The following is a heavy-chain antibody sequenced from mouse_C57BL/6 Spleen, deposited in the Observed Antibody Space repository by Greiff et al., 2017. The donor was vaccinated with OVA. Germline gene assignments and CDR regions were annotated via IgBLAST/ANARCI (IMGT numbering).Heavy chain of an antibody. J-gene: IGHJ4*01. CDR2: ISDGGSYT. CDR3: ARHWDDAMDY. CDR1: GFTFSSYA. D-gene: IGHD4-1*01. V-gene: IGHV5-4*01. Sequence: EVQLVESGGGLVKPGGSLKLSCAASGFTFSSYAMSWVRQTPEKRLEWVATISDGGSYTYYPDNVKGRFTISRDNAKNNLYLQMSHLKSEDTAMYYCARHWDDAMDYWGQGTSVTVSS.